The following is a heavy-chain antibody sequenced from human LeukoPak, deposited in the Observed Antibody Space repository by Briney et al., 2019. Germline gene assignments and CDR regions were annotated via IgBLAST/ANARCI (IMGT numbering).Heavy chain of an antibody. CDR2: IKQDGSEK. Sequence: PGGSLRLSCAASGFTFSSYWMSWVRQAPGKGLEWVANIKQDGSEKYYVDSVRGRFTISRDNAKNSLYLQMNSLRAEDTAVYYCARDVGIAVAFFDYWGQGTLVTVSS. CDR1: GFTFSSYW. J-gene: IGHJ4*02. CDR3: ARDVGIAVAFFDY. V-gene: IGHV3-7*01. D-gene: IGHD6-19*01.